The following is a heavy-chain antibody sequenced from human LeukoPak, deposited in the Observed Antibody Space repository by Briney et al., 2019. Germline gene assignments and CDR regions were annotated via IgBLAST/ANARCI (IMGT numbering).Heavy chain of an antibody. J-gene: IGHJ4*02. V-gene: IGHV3-48*02. CDR2: ISSSSGTI. CDR1: GFIFSSYE. Sequence: GGSLRLSCAASGFIFSSYEMNWVRQAPGKGLEWVSYISSSSGTIYYADSVKGRFTISRDNAKNSLYLQMNSLRDEDTAVYYCARDWPRDGYHEIFEYWGQGTLVTVSS. D-gene: IGHD5-24*01. CDR3: ARDWPRDGYHEIFEY.